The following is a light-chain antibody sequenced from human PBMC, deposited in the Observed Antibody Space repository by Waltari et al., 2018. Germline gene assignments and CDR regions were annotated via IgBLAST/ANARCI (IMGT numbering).Light chain of an antibody. J-gene: IGKJ4*01. CDR3: QQSYITPRELT. V-gene: IGKV1-39*01. CDR2: AAS. CDR1: QSISSY. Sequence: DIQMTQSPSSLSASVGDRVTITCRASQSISSYLNWYQQKPGKAPKLQIYAASSLQSGVPSRFSGSGSGTDFTLTISSLQPEDFATYYCQQSYITPRELTFGGGTKVEIK.